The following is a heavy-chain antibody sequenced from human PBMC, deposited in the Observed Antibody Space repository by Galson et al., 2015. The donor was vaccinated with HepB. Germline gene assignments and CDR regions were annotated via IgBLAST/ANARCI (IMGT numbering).Heavy chain of an antibody. CDR3: ARERESCGYFGYFDL. CDR1: GFTFSNYA. CDR2: LTGNGGTT. Sequence: SLRLSCAASGFTFSNYAMHWVRQAPGKGPEYVSALTGNGGTTHYANSVKGRFTISGDISRNTMYLQTDSLRPEDMAVYYCARERESCGYFGYFDLWGRGTPVIVSS. D-gene: IGHD3-22*01. V-gene: IGHV3-64*01. J-gene: IGHJ2*01.